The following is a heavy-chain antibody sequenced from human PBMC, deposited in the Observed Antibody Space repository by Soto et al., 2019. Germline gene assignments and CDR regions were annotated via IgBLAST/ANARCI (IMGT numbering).Heavy chain of an antibody. CDR1: GGSFSGYY. J-gene: IGHJ5*02. CDR2: IYYSGST. CDR3: ARDLTIFGVGFDP. V-gene: IGHV4-59*01. D-gene: IGHD3-3*01. Sequence: PSETLSLTCAVYGGSFSGYYWSWIRQPPGKGLEWIGYIYYSGSTNYNPSLKSRVTISVDTSKNQFSLKLSSVTAADTAVYYCARDLTIFGVGFDPWGQGTLVTVSS.